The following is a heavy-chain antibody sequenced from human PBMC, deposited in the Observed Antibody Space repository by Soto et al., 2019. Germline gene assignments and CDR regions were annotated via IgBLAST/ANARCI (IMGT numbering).Heavy chain of an antibody. CDR1: GGSISSGGYY. Sequence: QVQLQESGPGLVKPSQTLSLTCTVSGGSISSGGYYWSWIRQHPGKGLEWIGYIYYSGSTYYNPSRKSRVTISVDTSKNQLSLKLRSVTAADTAVYYCARVLFLVVAVPLFDYWGQGTLVTVSS. CDR3: ARVLFLVVAVPLFDY. V-gene: IGHV4-31*03. J-gene: IGHJ4*02. CDR2: IYYSGST. D-gene: IGHD2-15*01.